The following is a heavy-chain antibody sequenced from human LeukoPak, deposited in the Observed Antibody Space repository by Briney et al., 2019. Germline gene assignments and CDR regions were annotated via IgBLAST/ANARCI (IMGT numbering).Heavy chain of an antibody. CDR3: ARRSKQYCSSTSCHIADAFDI. V-gene: IGHV4-39*01. CDR1: GGSISSSSYY. J-gene: IGHJ3*02. D-gene: IGHD2-2*01. Sequence: SETLSLTCIVSGGSISSSSYYWGWIRQPPGKGPEWIGSIYYSGSTYYNPSLKSRVTISVDTSKNQFSLKLSSVTAADTAVYYCARRSKQYCSSTSCHIADAFDIWGQGTMVTVSS. CDR2: IYYSGST.